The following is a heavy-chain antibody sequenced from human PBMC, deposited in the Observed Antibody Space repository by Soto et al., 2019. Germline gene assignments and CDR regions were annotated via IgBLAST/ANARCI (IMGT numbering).Heavy chain of an antibody. CDR3: AKNLPRTGRFDY. V-gene: IGHV4-39*01. Sequence: QLQLHESGPGLVKPSETLSLTCTLSGASITSTTYFWAWIRQPPGKGLEWVGSIYYSGKTYYNPSLKSRVTISVDGSKNQFSMQLTSVTDADTAVYYCAKNLPRTGRFDYWGQGALVTVSS. J-gene: IGHJ4*02. CDR1: GASITSTTYF. CDR2: IYYSGKT.